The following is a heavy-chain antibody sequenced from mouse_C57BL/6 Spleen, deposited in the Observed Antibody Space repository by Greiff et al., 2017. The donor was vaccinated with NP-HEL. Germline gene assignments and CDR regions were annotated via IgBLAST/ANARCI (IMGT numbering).Heavy chain of an antibody. CDR3: VLEGFDY. V-gene: IGHV1-50*01. J-gene: IGHJ2*01. CDR1: GYTFTSYW. D-gene: IGHD2-14*01. Sequence: QVQLQQPGAELVKPGASVKLSCKASGYTFTSYWMQWVKQRPGQGLEWIGEIDPSDSYTNYNQKFKCKATLTVDTSSSTAYMQLSSLTSEDSAVYYCVLEGFDYWGQGTTLTVSS. CDR2: IDPSDSYT.